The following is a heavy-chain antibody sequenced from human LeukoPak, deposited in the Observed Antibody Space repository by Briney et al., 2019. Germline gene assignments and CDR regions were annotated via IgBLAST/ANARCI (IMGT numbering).Heavy chain of an antibody. CDR3: AREGSSFEDY. CDR1: GYTFTSFG. Sequence: ASVKVSCKASGYTFTSFGISWVRQAPGQGPEWMGWISAYNGNTNYLQKFQGRVTMSTDTSTNTAYMELRSLTSDDTAVYYCAREGSSFEDYWGQGTLVTVSS. V-gene: IGHV1-18*01. J-gene: IGHJ4*02. D-gene: IGHD6-13*01. CDR2: ISAYNGNT.